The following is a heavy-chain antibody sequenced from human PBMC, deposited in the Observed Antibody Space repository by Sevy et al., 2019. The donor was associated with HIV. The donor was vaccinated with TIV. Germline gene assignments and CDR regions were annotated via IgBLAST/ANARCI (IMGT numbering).Heavy chain of an antibody. CDR1: GLTFNNYW. V-gene: IGHV3-7*01. D-gene: IGHD2-2*01. Sequence: GGSLRLSCAASGLTFNNYWMTWIRQAPGKGLEWVANIKEDGREKYYVDSVKGRFTISRDNTKNSLSLQMNSLRGEDTAVYYSARLRSRLTSCPDYWGQGTLVTVSS. CDR2: IKEDGREK. J-gene: IGHJ4*02. CDR3: ARLRSRLTSCPDY.